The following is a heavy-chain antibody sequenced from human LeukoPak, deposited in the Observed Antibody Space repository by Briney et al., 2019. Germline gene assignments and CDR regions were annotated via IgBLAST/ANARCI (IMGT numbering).Heavy chain of an antibody. V-gene: IGHV3-11*01. D-gene: IGHD5-24*01. CDR3: ASTDRDGYNFNY. CDR2: ISSSGSTI. Sequence: GGSPRLSCAASGFTFSDYYMSWIRQAPGKGLEWVSYISSSGSTIYYADSVKGRFTISRDNAKNSLYLQMNSLRAEDTAVYYCASTDRDGYNFNYWGQGTLVTVSS. CDR1: GFTFSDYY. J-gene: IGHJ4*02.